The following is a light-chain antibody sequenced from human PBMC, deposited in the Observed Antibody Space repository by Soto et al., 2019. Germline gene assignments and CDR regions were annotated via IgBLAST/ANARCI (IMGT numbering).Light chain of an antibody. V-gene: IGLV2-14*03. CDR1: SSDVGGYNY. J-gene: IGLJ1*01. CDR2: DVS. Sequence: QSALTQPASVYGSPGQSTPISCTRTSSDVGGYNYVSRYQQHPGKAPKLMIYDVSNRPSGVSNRFSGSKSGNTASLTISGLQAEDEADYYCSSYTSSSTLVFATGTKVTVL. CDR3: SSYTSSSTLV.